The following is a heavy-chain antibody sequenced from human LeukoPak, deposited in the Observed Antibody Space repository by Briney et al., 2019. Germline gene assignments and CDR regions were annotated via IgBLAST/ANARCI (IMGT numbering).Heavy chain of an antibody. D-gene: IGHD3-22*01. V-gene: IGHV3-30*02. Sequence: PGGSLRLSCAASGFTFSSYGMHWVRQAPGKGLEWVAFIRYDGSNKYYADSVKGRFTISRDNSKNTLYLQMNSLRAEDTAVYYCAKETIDSRAGYFDYWGKGTLVTVSS. CDR2: IRYDGSNK. CDR1: GFTFSSYG. CDR3: AKETIDSRAGYFDY. J-gene: IGHJ4*02.